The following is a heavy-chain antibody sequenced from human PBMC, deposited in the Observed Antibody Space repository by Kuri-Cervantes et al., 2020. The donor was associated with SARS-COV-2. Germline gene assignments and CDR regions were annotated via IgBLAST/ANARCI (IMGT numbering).Heavy chain of an antibody. CDR3: AKDSIVVVVPAAKDY. D-gene: IGHD2-2*01. CDR2: ISSRSRTI. J-gene: IGHJ4*02. V-gene: IGHV3-48*01. CDR1: GFTFSSHS. Sequence: GGSLRLSCAASGFTFSSHSMNWVRQAPGKGLEWISYISSRSRTIYYADSVKGRFTISRDNSKNTLYLQMNSLRAEDTAVYYCAKDSIVVVVPAAKDYWGQGTLVTVSS.